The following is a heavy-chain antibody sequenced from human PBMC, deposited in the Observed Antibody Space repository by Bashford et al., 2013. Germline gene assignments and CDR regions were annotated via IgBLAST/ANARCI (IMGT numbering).Heavy chain of an antibody. CDR2: IIPIFGTA. CDR3: ARDSLEWELTCYGMDV. CDR1: GGTFSSYA. V-gene: IGHV1-69*13. Sequence: SVKVSCKASGGTFSSYAISWVRQAPGQGLEWMGGIIPIFGTANYAQKFQGRVTITADESTSTAYMELSSLRSEDTAVYYCARDSLEWELTCYGMDVWGQGTTVTVSS. J-gene: IGHJ6*02. D-gene: IGHD1-26*01.